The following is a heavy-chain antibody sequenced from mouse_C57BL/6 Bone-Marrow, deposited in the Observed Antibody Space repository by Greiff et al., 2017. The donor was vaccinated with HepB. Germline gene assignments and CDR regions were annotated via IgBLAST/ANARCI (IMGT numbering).Heavy chain of an antibody. V-gene: IGHV5-17*01. CDR2: ISSGSSTI. CDR3: ASPVYYDYDWYFDV. CDR1: GFTFSDYG. D-gene: IGHD2-4*01. J-gene: IGHJ1*03. Sequence: EVKLVESGGGLVKPGGSLKLSCAASGFTFSDYGMHWVRQAPEKGLEWVAYISSGSSTIYYADTVKGSFTISRDNAKNTLFLQMTSLRSEDTAMYYCASPVYYDYDWYFDVWGTGTTVTVSS.